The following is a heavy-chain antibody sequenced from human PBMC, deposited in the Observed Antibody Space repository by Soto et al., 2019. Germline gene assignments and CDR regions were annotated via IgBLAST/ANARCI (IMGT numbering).Heavy chain of an antibody. V-gene: IGHV2-5*02. D-gene: IGHD3-10*01. CDR2: IYWDDDK. CDR3: SQMRNYYASGRHPFDI. Sequence: QITLKESGPTLVNPTQTLTLTCTLSGFSLSTSEVAVGWIRQPPGKALEWLALIYWDDDKRYRPSLKSRLTITKDTSKNQVVPTMTNMDPVDTGTYYCSQMRNYYASGRHPFDIWGQGTMVTVSS. J-gene: IGHJ3*02. CDR1: GFSLSTSEVA.